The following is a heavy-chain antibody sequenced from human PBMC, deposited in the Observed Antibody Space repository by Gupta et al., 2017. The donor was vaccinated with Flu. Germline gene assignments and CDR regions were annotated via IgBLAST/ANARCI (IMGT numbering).Heavy chain of an antibody. CDR1: GSSVNVFSYF. CDR3: ARRGTYFFDF. Sequence: QMQLQESGPRLVKPSQTLSLTCTVSGSSVNVFSYFWSWIRQEPGKGLEWIGYVHSSGTAYYNPSLRSRLMMSIDTSKNEFSREVTSGTAADTASYYCARRGTYFFDFWGQGALVTVSS. J-gene: IGHJ4*02. CDR2: VHSSGTA. V-gene: IGHV4-31*03.